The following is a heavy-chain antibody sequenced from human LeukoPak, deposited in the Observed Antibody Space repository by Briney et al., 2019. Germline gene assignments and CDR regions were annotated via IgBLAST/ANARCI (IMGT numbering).Heavy chain of an antibody. CDR2: ISSSSSYI. V-gene: IGHV3-21*01. CDR1: GFTFSSYS. CDR3: ARVGYYYDSSGLDY. D-gene: IGHD3-22*01. J-gene: IGHJ4*02. Sequence: GGSLRLSCAAPGFTFSSYSMNWVRQAPGKGLEWVSSISSSSSYIYYADSVKGRFTISRDNAKNSLYLQMNSLRAEDTAVYYCARVGYYYDSSGLDYWGQGTLVTVSS.